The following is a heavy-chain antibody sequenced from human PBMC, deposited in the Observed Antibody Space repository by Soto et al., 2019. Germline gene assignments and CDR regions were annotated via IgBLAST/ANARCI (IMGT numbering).Heavy chain of an antibody. CDR2: IRPDGSET. Sequence: EVQLVQSGGGLVQPGGSLRLSCVGSGFTFTDFYMNWVRQAPGKGLEWVANIRPDGSETNYVESVKGRFTTSRDNAKNSLFLQMNSLRADDTAVYYCAGWGGQDYNYWGQGILVTGSS. J-gene: IGHJ4*02. CDR3: AGWGGQDYNY. V-gene: IGHV3-7*03. D-gene: IGHD4-4*01. CDR1: GFTFTDFY.